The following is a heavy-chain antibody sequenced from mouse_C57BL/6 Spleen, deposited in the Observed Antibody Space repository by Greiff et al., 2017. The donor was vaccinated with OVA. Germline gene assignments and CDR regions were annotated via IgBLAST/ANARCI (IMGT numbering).Heavy chain of an antibody. Sequence: VNLVESGAELVRPGTSVKVSCKASGYAFTNYLIEWVKQRPGQGLEWIGVINPGSGGTNYNEKFKGKATLTADKSSSTAYMQLSSLTSEDSAVYFCAREEYPRGFAYWGQGTLVTVSA. D-gene: IGHD2-10*02. CDR1: GYAFTNYL. CDR2: INPGSGGT. J-gene: IGHJ3*01. CDR3: AREEYPRGFAY. V-gene: IGHV1-54*01.